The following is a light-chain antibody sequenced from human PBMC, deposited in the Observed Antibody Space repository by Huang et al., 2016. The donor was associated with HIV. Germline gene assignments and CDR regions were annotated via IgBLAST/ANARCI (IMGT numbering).Light chain of an antibody. Sequence: EIVLTQSPGTLSLSPGERAALSCRATQSINNNLAWYQQKPGQSPRLRSYGASTRATGIPGRFRGSGSGTEFTLTISSLQSEDFAVYYCQQYNNWPPLLTFGGGTKVEIK. CDR1: QSINNN. V-gene: IGKV3-15*01. J-gene: IGKJ4*01. CDR2: GAS. CDR3: QQYNNWPPLLT.